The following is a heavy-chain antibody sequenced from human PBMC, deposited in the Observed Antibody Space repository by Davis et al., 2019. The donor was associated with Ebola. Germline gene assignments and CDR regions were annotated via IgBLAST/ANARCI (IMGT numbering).Heavy chain of an antibody. CDR2: IIPILGIA. Sequence: SVKVSCKASGGTFSSYAISWVRQAPGQGLEWMGRIIPILGIANYAHKFQGRVTITADKSTSTAYMELSSLRSEDTAVYYCASSSSSSAYYYYGMDVWGQGTTVTVSS. D-gene: IGHD6-6*01. CDR1: GGTFSSYA. V-gene: IGHV1-69*04. J-gene: IGHJ6*02. CDR3: ASSSSSSAYYYYGMDV.